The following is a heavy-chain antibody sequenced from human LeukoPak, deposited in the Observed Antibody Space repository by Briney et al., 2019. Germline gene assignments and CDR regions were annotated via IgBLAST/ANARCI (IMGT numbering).Heavy chain of an antibody. CDR2: ITGGGGST. CDR3: AKGRQVVATIPPYFDY. Sequence: GGSLRLSCAASGFTFSSYAMNWVRQAPGKGLEWVSAITGGGGSTYYADSVKGRFTISRDNSKNTLYLQMNSLRVEDTAVYYCAKGRQVVATIPPYFDYWGQGALVTVSS. CDR1: GFTFSSYA. J-gene: IGHJ4*02. D-gene: IGHD2-15*01. V-gene: IGHV3-23*01.